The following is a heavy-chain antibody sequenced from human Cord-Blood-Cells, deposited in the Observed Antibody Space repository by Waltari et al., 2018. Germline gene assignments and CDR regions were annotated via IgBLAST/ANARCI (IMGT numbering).Heavy chain of an antibody. D-gene: IGHD7-27*01. J-gene: IGHJ3*02. CDR1: GFTFSSYG. CDR2: IWYDGSNK. Sequence: QVQLVESGGGVVQPGRSLRLSCAASGFTFSSYGMHWVRQAQGKGMEWVTVIWYDGSNKYYADSVKGQFTISRDNSKTTLYLQMNSLRAEDTAVYYCARDNGPWGLDAFDIWGQGTMVTVSS. CDR3: ARDNGPWGLDAFDI. V-gene: IGHV3-33*01.